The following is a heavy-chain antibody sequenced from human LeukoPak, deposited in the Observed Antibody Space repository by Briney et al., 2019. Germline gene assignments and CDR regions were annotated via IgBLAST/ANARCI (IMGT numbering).Heavy chain of an antibody. J-gene: IGHJ5*02. CDR2: INHSGST. D-gene: IGHD5-18*01. Sequence: SETLSLTCAVYGGSFSGYYWSWIRQPPGKGLEWIGEINHSGSTNYNPSLKSRVTISVDTSKNQFSLKLSSVTAADTAVYYCARGRDTAMVMGNWFDPWGQGTLVTVSS. V-gene: IGHV4-34*01. CDR1: GGSFSGYY. CDR3: ARGRDTAMVMGNWFDP.